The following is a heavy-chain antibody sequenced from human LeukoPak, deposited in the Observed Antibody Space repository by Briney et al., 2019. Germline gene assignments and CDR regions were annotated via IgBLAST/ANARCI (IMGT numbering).Heavy chain of an antibody. CDR1: GFTFSGYS. CDR2: ISISSSYI. Sequence: GGSLRLSCAASGFTFSGYSINWVRQAPGKGLEWVSSISISSSYIYYADSVKGRFTISRDNAKNSLYLQMNSLRAEDTAVYYCARGPQKNGHSSGYPGYFDYWGQGTLVTVSS. D-gene: IGHD3-22*01. J-gene: IGHJ4*02. CDR3: ARGPQKNGHSSGYPGYFDY. V-gene: IGHV3-21*01.